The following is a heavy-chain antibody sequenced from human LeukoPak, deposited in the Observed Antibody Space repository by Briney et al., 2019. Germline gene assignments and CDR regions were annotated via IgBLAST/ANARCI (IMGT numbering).Heavy chain of an antibody. Sequence: ASVKVSCKASGYTFTSYGISWVRQAPGQGLEWMGWISAYNGNTNYAQKLQGRVTMTTDTSTSTAYMELRSLRSDDTAVYYCARDSSSWEDYYYYGMDVWGQGTTVTVSS. V-gene: IGHV1-18*01. CDR1: GYTFTSYG. J-gene: IGHJ6*02. CDR3: ARDSSSWEDYYYYGMDV. CDR2: ISAYNGNT. D-gene: IGHD6-13*01.